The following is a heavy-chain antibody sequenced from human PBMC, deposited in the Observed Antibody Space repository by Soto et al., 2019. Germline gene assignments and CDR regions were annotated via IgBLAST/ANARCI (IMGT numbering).Heavy chain of an antibody. V-gene: IGHV1-18*01. CDR1: GYTFNRYG. D-gene: IGHD4-17*01. CDR2: ISAYNDNT. Sequence: GASVKVSCKASGYTFNRYGISWVRQAPGQGLEWMGWISAYNDNTNYAQKVQGRVTMTTETSTSTAYMEVRSLRSDDTAVYYCARDVPLFYGDYVHSPHPHFDYWGQGTLVTVSS. J-gene: IGHJ4*02. CDR3: ARDVPLFYGDYVHSPHPHFDY.